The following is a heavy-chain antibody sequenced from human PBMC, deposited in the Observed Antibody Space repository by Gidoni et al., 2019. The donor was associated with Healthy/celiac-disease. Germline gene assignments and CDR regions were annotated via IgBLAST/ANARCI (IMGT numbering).Heavy chain of an antibody. V-gene: IGHV3-23*01. D-gene: IGHD1-26*01. CDR2: ISGSGGST. CDR3: AKGLLVGATTPVDY. CDR1: GSAFGSYA. Sequence: EVQLLESGGGLVQPGGSVRRSWSASGSAFGSYALSWVRQATGKGLEWVSAISGSGGSTYYADSVKGRFTISRDNSKNTLYLQMNSLRAEDTAVYYCAKGLLVGATTPVDYWGQGTLVTVSS. J-gene: IGHJ4*02.